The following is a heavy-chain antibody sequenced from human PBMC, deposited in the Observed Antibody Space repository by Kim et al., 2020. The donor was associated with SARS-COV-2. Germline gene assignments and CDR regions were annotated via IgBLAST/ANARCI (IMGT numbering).Heavy chain of an antibody. D-gene: IGHD3-3*01. V-gene: IGHV3-48*02. CDR3: ARDLTIFGVVILRSDY. Sequence: SVKGRFTISRDDAKNSLYLQMNSLRDEDTAVYYCARDLTIFGVVILRSDYWGQGTLVTVSS. J-gene: IGHJ4*02.